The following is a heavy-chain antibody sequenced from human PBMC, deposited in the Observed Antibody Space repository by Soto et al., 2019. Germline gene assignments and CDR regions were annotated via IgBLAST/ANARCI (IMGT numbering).Heavy chain of an antibody. CDR2: INPNTGNP. CDR3: ARDRASGSFDY. V-gene: IGHV7-4-1*01. D-gene: IGHD1-26*01. Sequence: VQWVQSGPESMQPGAPLKVSCRVSGYTFNSHPINWWGQAPGQGLEWMGWINPNTGNPTYEQGFTERFVFSVDTSVSTVYLQIFSLKADDSAVYYCARDRASGSFDYWGQGTLVTVSS. J-gene: IGHJ4*02. CDR1: GYTFNSHP.